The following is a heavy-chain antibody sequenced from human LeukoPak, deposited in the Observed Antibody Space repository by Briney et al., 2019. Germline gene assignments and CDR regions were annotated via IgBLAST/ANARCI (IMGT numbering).Heavy chain of an antibody. CDR1: GGSFSGYY. CDR3: ARMSRFSWTPYYFDY. V-gene: IGHV4-34*01. J-gene: IGHJ4*02. D-gene: IGHD3/OR15-3a*01. Sequence: SETLSLTCAVYGGSFSGYYWSWIRQPPGKGLEWIGEINHSGSTNYNPSLKSRVTISVDTSKNQFSLNVSSVTAADTAVYYCARMSRFSWTPYYFDYWSQGTLVIVSS. CDR2: INHSGST.